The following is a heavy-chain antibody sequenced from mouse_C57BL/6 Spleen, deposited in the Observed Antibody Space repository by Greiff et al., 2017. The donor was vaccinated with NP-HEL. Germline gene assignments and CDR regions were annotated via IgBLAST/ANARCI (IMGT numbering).Heavy chain of an antibody. V-gene: IGHV1-15*01. CDR3: RIYESSFFDY. CDR1: GYTFTDYE. D-gene: IGHD1-1*01. CDR2: IDPETGGT. J-gene: IGHJ2*01. Sequence: VKLMESGAELVRPGASVTLSCKASGYTFTDYEMHWVKQTPVHGLEWIGAIDPETGGTAYNQKFKGKAILTADKSSSTAYMELRSLTSEDSAVYYCRIYESSFFDYWGQGTTLTVSS.